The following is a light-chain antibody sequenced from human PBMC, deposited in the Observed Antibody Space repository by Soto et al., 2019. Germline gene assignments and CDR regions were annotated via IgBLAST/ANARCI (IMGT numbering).Light chain of an antibody. CDR2: GAS. CDR1: QSVTSSY. J-gene: IGKJ2*01. Sequence: PGERATLSCRASQSVTSSYLAWHQQKPGQAPRLLIYGASSRATGIPDRFSGSGSGTDFSLTISRLEPEDFAVYYCQQYGTSPYTFGQGTKLEIK. V-gene: IGKV3-20*01. CDR3: QQYGTSPYT.